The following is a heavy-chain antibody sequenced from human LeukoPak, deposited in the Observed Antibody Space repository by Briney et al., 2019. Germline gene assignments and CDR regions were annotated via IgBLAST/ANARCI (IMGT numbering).Heavy chain of an antibody. J-gene: IGHJ6*02. CDR3: ARDGTAAFEYGMDV. V-gene: IGHV3-7*01. D-gene: IGHD6-13*01. CDR1: GFALSSHW. CDR2: VNRDGSNK. Sequence: GGSLRLSCAASGFALSSHWMTWVRQVPGRGPEWVANVNRDGSNKYYADSVKGRFTISRDNSKNTLYLQMNSLRAEDTAVYYCARDGTAAFEYGMDVWGQGTTVTVSS.